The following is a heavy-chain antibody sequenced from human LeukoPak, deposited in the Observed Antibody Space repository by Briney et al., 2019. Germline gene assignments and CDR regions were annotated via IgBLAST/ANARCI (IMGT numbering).Heavy chain of an antibody. CDR3: AREAVTTLNAFDI. CDR1: GDSVSSGNYY. CDR2: MSPSGTT. Sequence: SETLSLTCTVSGDSVSSGNYYLSWIRQPPGKGLDWITYMSPSGTTKYNPSLKSRVTISVDTSKNQFSLKLSSVTAADTAVYYCAREAVTTLNAFDIWGQGTMVTASS. V-gene: IGHV4-61*01. J-gene: IGHJ3*02. D-gene: IGHD4-17*01.